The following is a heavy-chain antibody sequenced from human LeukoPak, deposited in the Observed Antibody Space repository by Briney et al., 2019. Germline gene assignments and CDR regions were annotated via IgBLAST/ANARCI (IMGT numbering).Heavy chain of an antibody. CDR2: IYYSGST. D-gene: IGHD6-19*01. CDR1: GGSISSYY. J-gene: IGHJ4*02. Sequence: PSETLSLTCTVSGGSISSYYWSWIRQPPGKGLEWIGYIYYSGSTNYNLSLKSRVTISVDTSKNQFSLKLSSVTAADTAVYYCARTVAGFFDYWGQGTLVTVSS. CDR3: ARTVAGFFDY. V-gene: IGHV4-59*01.